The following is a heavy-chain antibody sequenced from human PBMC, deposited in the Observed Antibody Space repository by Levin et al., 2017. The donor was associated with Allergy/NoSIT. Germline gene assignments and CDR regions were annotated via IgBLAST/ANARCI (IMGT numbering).Heavy chain of an antibody. D-gene: IGHD4-17*01. Sequence: VASVKVSCKVSGYTLTELSMHWVRQAPGKGLEWMGGYDPEDGETIYAQKLQGRVTMTEDTSTDTAYMELSSLRSEDTAVYYCATGYGDYIPLDDGMDVWGQGTTVTVSS. CDR1: GYTLTELS. V-gene: IGHV1-24*01. CDR2: YDPEDGET. CDR3: ATGYGDYIPLDDGMDV. J-gene: IGHJ6*02.